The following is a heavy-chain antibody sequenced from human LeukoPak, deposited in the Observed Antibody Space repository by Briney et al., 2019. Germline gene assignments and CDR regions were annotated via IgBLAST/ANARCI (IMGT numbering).Heavy chain of an antibody. CDR3: ARVRGKYYYDSSGLYFDY. Sequence: QPGRSLRLSCAASGFTSDDYAMHWVRQAPRKGLEWVSGISWNSGNIGYADSVKGRFTISRDNAKNSLYLQMNSLRSEDTAVYYCARVRGKYYYDSSGLYFDYWGQGTLVTVSS. CDR1: GFTSDDYA. V-gene: IGHV3-9*02. J-gene: IGHJ4*02. D-gene: IGHD3-22*01. CDR2: ISWNSGNI.